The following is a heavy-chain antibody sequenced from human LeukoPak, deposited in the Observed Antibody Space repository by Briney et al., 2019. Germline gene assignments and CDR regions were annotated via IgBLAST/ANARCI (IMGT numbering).Heavy chain of an antibody. D-gene: IGHD2-15*01. CDR2: IITIFGTA. CDR1: GGTFSSYA. V-gene: IGHV1-69*01. Sequence: SVKVSCKASGGTFSSYAISWVRQAPGQGLEWMGGIITIFGTANYAQKFQGRVTITADESTSTAYMELSSLRSEDTAVYYCARDRCSGGSCYFDYWGQGTLVTVSS. J-gene: IGHJ4*02. CDR3: ARDRCSGGSCYFDY.